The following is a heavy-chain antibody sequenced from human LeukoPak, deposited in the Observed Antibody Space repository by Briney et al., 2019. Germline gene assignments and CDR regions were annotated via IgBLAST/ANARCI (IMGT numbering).Heavy chain of an antibody. V-gene: IGHV3-48*02. CDR3: ARDKYCSSTNCYGTSFEY. CDR1: GXTFSSYS. Sequence: TGGSLRLSWAASGXTFSSYSMNWVRQAPGKGLEWVSYISSSSSPIYYADSVKGRFTVSRDNAKNSLYLVMNSLRDEDTAVYYCARDKYCSSTNCYGTSFEYWGQGTLVTVSS. CDR2: ISSSSSPI. J-gene: IGHJ4*02. D-gene: IGHD2-2*01.